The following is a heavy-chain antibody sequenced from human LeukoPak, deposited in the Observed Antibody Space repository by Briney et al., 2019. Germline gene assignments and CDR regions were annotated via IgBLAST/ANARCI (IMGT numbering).Heavy chain of an antibody. CDR2: IYYSGST. CDR3: ARVRGDYAIDY. CDR1: GGSISSGGYY. Sequence: PSETLSLTCTVSGGSISSGGYYWSWIRQHPGKGLEWIGYIYYSGSTYYNPSLKSRVTISVDTSKNQFSLKLSSVTAADTAVYYCARVRGDYAIDYWGQGTLVTVSS. V-gene: IGHV4-31*03. D-gene: IGHD4-17*01. J-gene: IGHJ4*02.